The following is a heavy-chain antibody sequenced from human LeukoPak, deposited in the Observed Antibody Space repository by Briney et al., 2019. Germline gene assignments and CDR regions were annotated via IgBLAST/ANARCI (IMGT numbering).Heavy chain of an antibody. CDR2: INHSAGT. Sequence: SGTLSLTCAVDGGSFSGYYWSWIRQPPGKGLEWIGEINHSAGTKHNPSLKSRVTISLDTSKNQFSLKLSSVTAADTAVYYCARAWYYDSSGYIDYWGQGTLVTVSS. J-gene: IGHJ4*02. D-gene: IGHD3-22*01. CDR1: GGSFSGYY. CDR3: ARAWYYDSSGYIDY. V-gene: IGHV4-34*01.